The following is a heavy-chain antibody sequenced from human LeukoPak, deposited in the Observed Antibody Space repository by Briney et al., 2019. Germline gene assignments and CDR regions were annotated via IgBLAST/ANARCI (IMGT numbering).Heavy chain of an antibody. Sequence: ASVKVSCKASGYTFTGYYMHWVRQAPGQGLEWMGWINPNSGDTNYAQKFQGRVTMTRDTSISTAYMEQSRLRSDDTAVYYCAFQYGDYWYFDLWGRGTLVTVCS. V-gene: IGHV1-2*02. J-gene: IGHJ2*01. CDR1: GYTFTGYY. CDR2: INPNSGDT. D-gene: IGHD4-17*01. CDR3: AFQYGDYWYFDL.